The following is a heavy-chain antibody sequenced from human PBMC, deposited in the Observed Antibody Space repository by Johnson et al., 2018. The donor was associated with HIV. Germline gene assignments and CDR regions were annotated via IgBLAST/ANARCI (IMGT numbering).Heavy chain of an antibody. Sequence: QVQLVESGGGVVQPGRSLRLSCAASGFTFSSYAMHWVRQAPGKGLEWVAVISYDGSNKYYADSVKGRFTISRDNSKNTLYLQMNSLRAEDTAVYYCARVLYYYDSSGYWTNDAFDIWGQGTMVTVSS. CDR1: GFTFSSYA. J-gene: IGHJ3*02. D-gene: IGHD3-22*01. V-gene: IGHV3-30-3*01. CDR2: ISYDGSNK. CDR3: ARVLYYYDSSGYWTNDAFDI.